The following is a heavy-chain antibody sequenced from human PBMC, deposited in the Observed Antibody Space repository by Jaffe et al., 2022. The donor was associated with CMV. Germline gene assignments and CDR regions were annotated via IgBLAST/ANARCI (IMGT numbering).Heavy chain of an antibody. J-gene: IGHJ6*03. Sequence: EVQLVESGGGLVQPGGSLRLSCAASGFTVSSNYMSWVRQAPGKGLEWVSVIYSGGSTYYADSVKGRFTISRDNSKNTLYLQMNSLRAEDTAVYYCARAVSPPPFHYYYYMDVWGKGTTVTVSS. CDR3: ARAVSPPPFHYYYYMDV. CDR2: IYSGGST. D-gene: IGHD4-17*01. V-gene: IGHV3-66*01. CDR1: GFTVSSNY.